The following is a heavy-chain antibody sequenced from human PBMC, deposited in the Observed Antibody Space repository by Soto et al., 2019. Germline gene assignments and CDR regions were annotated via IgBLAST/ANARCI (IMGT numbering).Heavy chain of an antibody. CDR3: ILSPSSSVDYCMDV. Sequence: EVQLVESGGGLVKPGGSLRLSCAASGFTFSSYSMNWVRQAPGKGLEWVSSISSSSSYIYYADSVKGRFTISRDNAKNSLYLQMKGLGDEDTAVYYCILSPSSSVDYCMDVWGQGTTVTVSS. D-gene: IGHD2-15*01. V-gene: IGHV3-21*01. J-gene: IGHJ6*02. CDR2: ISSSSSYI. CDR1: GFTFSSYS.